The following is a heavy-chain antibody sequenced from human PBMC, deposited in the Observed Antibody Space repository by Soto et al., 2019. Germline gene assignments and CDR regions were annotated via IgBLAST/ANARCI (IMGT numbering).Heavy chain of an antibody. CDR2: VYRTGST. CDR1: GGSISTSNW. J-gene: IGHJ4*02. Sequence: SETLSLTCAVSGGSISTSNWWSWVRQPPGNGLEWIGEVYRTGSTNYNPSLKSRVIVSVDTSKNQFSLQLTSVTAADTAVYYCARGPHTGSYYEWGQGTLVTVSS. D-gene: IGHD1-26*01. V-gene: IGHV4-4*02. CDR3: ARGPHTGSYYE.